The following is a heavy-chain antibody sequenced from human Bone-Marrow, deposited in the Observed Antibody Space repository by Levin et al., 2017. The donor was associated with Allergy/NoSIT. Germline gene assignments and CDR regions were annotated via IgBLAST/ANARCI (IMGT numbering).Heavy chain of an antibody. CDR3: AKDTEQWLIGWFDP. D-gene: IGHD6-19*01. CDR2: ISWNSGSL. CDR1: GFNLHDYA. J-gene: IGHJ5*02. V-gene: IGHV3-9*01. Sequence: GGSLRLSCAASGFNLHDYAMHWVRQAPGKGLEWVSGISWNSGSLYYADSVKGRFTISRDNAKNSLYLQMNSLRAEDTALYYCAKDTEQWLIGWFDPWGQGTLVTVSS.